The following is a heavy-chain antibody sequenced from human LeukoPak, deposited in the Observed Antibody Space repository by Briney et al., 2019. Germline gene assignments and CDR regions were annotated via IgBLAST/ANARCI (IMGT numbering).Heavy chain of an antibody. CDR3: ATVGPIVVVVP. CDR1: GIFFSDLA. CDR2: ISYDGSIK. D-gene: IGHD2-15*01. V-gene: IGHV3-30-3*01. Sequence: PGGSLRLSCAVTGIFFSDLAFHWVRQAPGKGLEWGVFISYDGSIKHIADSVKGRFTISRDNTENTVYLQMSSLRPQDTAVYYCATVGPIVVVVPWGQGTLVSVSA. J-gene: IGHJ5*02.